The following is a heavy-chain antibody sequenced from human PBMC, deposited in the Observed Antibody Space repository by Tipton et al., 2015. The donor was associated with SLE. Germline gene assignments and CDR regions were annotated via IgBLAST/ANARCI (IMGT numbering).Heavy chain of an antibody. Sequence: SLRLSCAASGFTFSSYTMNWVRQAPGKGLDWVSSISSSSNYIYCADSAKGRFTISRDNAKNSLYLQMNNLRAEDTAVYYCARGPLSQGEGYFQHWGQGTPVTVSS. CDR1: GFTFSSYT. CDR2: ISSSSNYI. J-gene: IGHJ1*01. CDR3: ARGPLSQGEGYFQH. V-gene: IGHV3-21*01.